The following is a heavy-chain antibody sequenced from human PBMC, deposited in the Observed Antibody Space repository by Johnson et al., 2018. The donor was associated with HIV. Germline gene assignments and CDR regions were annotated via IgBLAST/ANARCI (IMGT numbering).Heavy chain of an antibody. CDR3: AKAYSSGWWALDI. D-gene: IGHD6-19*01. CDR1: GFTFDDYG. Sequence: QMLLVESGGGVVRPGGSLRLSCAASGFTFDDYGMSWVRQAPGKGLEWVAVITYDGSNKYYTASVKGRFIISRDNSKNMTNLQMNSLGAEDTAVYYCAKAYSSGWWALDIWGQGTMVTVSS. V-gene: IGHV3-30*18. J-gene: IGHJ3*02. CDR2: ITYDGSNK.